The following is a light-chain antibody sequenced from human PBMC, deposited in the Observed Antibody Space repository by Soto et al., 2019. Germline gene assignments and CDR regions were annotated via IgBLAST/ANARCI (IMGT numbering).Light chain of an antibody. Sequence: EIVLTQSPGTLSLSPGERATLSCRASQTIRNNYLAWYQQKPGQAARLMIYAASRRATGITDRCSGSGSTTQFPHPDDSLQHYGYAYGYSPLSFGRGTKVDI. CDR2: AAS. J-gene: IGKJ4*01. CDR1: QTIRNNY. V-gene: IGKV3-20*01. CDR3: PLS.